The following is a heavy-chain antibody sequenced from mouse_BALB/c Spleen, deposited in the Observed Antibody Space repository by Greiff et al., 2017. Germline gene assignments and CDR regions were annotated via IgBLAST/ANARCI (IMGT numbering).Heavy chain of an antibody. D-gene: IGHD2-10*02. V-gene: IGHV1S81*02. CDR2: INPSNGRT. J-gene: IGHJ3*01. CDR1: GYTFTSYW. Sequence: QVQLQQSGAELVKPGASVKLSCKASGYTFTSYWMHWVKQRPGQGLEWIGEINPSNGRTNYNEKFKSKAILTVDKSSSTAYMQLSSLTSEDSAVYYCAKKYGNYPWFAYWGQGTLVTVSA. CDR3: AKKYGNYPWFAY.